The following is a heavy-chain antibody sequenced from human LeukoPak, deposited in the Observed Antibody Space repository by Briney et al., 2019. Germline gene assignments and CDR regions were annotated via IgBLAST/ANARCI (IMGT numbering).Heavy chain of an antibody. D-gene: IGHD3-10*01. CDR3: ARVYDSGSQAYFYYMDV. Sequence: SETLSLTCTVSGGSISSSSYYWGWIRQPPGKGLEWIGTIFYSGTTYYNPSLKSRVTMSVDTSKNQFSLKVSSVTAADTAVYYCARVYDSGSQAYFYYMDVWGKGTTVTISS. V-gene: IGHV4-39*07. CDR1: GGSISSSSYY. CDR2: IFYSGTT. J-gene: IGHJ6*03.